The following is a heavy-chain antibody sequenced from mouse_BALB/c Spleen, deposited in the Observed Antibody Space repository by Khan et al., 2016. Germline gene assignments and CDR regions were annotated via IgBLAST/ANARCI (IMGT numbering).Heavy chain of an antibody. CDR3: AEAALSYGSSYWYFDV. V-gene: IGHV1-55*01. CDR2: IYPGSGST. Sequence: QVQLQQPGAELVKPGTSVKLSCKASGYNFTSYWINWVKLRPGQGLEWIGDIYPGSGSTNYNEKFKSKATLTVDTYSRTAHMQLSSLASEDSALYYCAEAALSYGSSYWYFDVWGAGTTVTVSS. D-gene: IGHD1-1*01. CDR1: GYNFTSYW. J-gene: IGHJ1*01.